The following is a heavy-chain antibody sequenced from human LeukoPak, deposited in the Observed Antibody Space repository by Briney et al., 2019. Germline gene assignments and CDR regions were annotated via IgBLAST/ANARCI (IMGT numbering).Heavy chain of an antibody. CDR1: GFTFRTYR. J-gene: IGHJ5*02. V-gene: IGHV3-48*04. D-gene: IGHD3-10*01. CDR2: ISSSGSTI. CDR3: ARDLSYYGSGSYLSP. Sequence: GGSLRPSCAASGFTFRTYRMNWVRQAPGKGLEGVSYISSSGSTIYYADSVKGRFTISRDNAKNSLYLQMNSLRAEDTAVYYCARDLSYYGSGSYLSPWGQGTLVTVSS.